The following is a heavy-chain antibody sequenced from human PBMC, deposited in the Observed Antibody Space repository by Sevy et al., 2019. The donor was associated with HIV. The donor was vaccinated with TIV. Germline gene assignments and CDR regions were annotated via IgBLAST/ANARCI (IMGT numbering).Heavy chain of an antibody. CDR2: IKSKTDGGTT. V-gene: IGHV3-15*01. Sequence: GGSLRLSCAASGFTFSNAWMSWVRQAPGKGLEWVGRIKSKTDGGTTDYAAPVKGRFTISRDDSKNTLYLQTNSLKTEDTAVYYCTVRITMVRAHRAFDIWGQGTMVTVSS. J-gene: IGHJ3*02. CDR1: GFTFSNAW. CDR3: TVRITMVRAHRAFDI. D-gene: IGHD3-10*01.